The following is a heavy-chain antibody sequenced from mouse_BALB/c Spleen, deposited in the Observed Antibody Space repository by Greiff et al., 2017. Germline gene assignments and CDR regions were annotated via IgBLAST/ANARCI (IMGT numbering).Heavy chain of an antibody. V-gene: IGHV5-6*02. CDR1: GFTFSSYG. CDR2: ISSGGSYT. J-gene: IGHJ4*01. Sequence: DVMLVESGGDLVKPGGSLKLSCAASGFTFSSYGMSWVRQTPDKRLEWVATISSGGSYTYYPDSVKGRFTISRDNAKNTLYLQMSSLKSEDTAMYYCARRGGNYAMDYWGQGTSVTVSS. CDR3: ARRGGNYAMDY.